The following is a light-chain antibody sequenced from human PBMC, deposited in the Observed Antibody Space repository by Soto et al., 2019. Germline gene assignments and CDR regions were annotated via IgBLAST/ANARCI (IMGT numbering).Light chain of an antibody. CDR3: RSYDSSLSVLYV. J-gene: IGLJ1*01. CDR1: SSNIGAGYD. CDR2: GNS. Sequence: QSVLTQPPSVSGAPGQRVTISCTGSSSNIGAGYDVHWYQQLPGTAPKLLIYGNSNRPSGVPDRFSGSKSGTSASLAITGLQAEDEDDYYCRSYDSSLSVLYVFGTGTKVTVL. V-gene: IGLV1-40*01.